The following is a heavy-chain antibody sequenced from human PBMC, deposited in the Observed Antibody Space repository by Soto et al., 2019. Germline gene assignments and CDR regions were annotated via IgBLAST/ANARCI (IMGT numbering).Heavy chain of an antibody. J-gene: IGHJ5*02. Sequence: ASVKVSCKASGGTFSSDAISWVRQAPGQGLEWMGGIIPIFGTANYAQKFQGRVTITADESTSTAYMELSSLRSEDTAVYYCARDKGQGHWFDPWGQGTLVTVSS. CDR1: GGTFSSDA. CDR2: IIPIFGTA. V-gene: IGHV1-69*13. CDR3: ARDKGQGHWFDP.